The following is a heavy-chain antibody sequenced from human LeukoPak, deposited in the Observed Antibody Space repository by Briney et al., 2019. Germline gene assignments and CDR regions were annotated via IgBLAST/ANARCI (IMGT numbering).Heavy chain of an antibody. J-gene: IGHJ4*02. D-gene: IGHD3-16*02. CDR3: TTDPDDYVWGSYRRDY. Sequence: PGAALILSCAASGFTFSNAWMSWVRQAPGKGLEWVGRIKSKTDGGTTDYAAPVKGRFTISRDDSKNTLYLQMNSLKTEDKAVYYCTTDPDDYVWGSYRRDYWGQGTLVTVSS. CDR1: GFTFSNAW. V-gene: IGHV3-15*01. CDR2: IKSKTDGGTT.